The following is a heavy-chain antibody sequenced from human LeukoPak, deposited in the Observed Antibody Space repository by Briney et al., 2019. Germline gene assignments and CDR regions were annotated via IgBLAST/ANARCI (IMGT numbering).Heavy chain of an antibody. V-gene: IGHV1-2*02. D-gene: IGHD6-13*01. CDR2: INPNSGGT. Sequence: ASVKVSRKASGYTFTGYYMHWVRQAPGQGLEWMGWINPNSGGTNYAQKFQGRVTMTRDTSISTAYMELSRLRSDDTAVYYCARGSYSSSWYKFDPSGQGTLVTVSS. CDR3: ARGSYSSSWYKFDP. CDR1: GYTFTGYY. J-gene: IGHJ5*02.